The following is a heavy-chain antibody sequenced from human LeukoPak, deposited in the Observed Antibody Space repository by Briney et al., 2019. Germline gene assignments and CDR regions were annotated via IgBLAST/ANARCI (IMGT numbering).Heavy chain of an antibody. V-gene: IGHV3-23*01. D-gene: IGHD3-22*01. CDR3: AKHSHDGSAPYYEVQFDS. J-gene: IGHJ4*02. Sequence: GGSLRLSCAASGFTFISFAMSWVRQAPGKGLEWFSTISYTGVATYYANPVKGRFTISRDNSKNTVYLQMNSVRAEDTAVYYCAKHSHDGSAPYYEVQFDSWGQGTLVTVSS. CDR1: GFTFISFA. CDR2: ISYTGVAT.